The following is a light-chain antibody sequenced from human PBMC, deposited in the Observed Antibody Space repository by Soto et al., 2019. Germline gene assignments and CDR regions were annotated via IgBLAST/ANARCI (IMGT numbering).Light chain of an antibody. V-gene: IGLV2-11*01. Sequence: QSALPQPRSVSGSPGQSVTISCTGTSSDVVSWYQQHPGKAPKLIIYYVSQRPSGVPDRFFGSKSGNTASLTISGLQAEDEAEYYCCSSAGGFPWVFGGGIKVTVL. CDR2: YVS. CDR1: SSDVV. CDR3: CSSAGGFPWV. J-gene: IGLJ3*02.